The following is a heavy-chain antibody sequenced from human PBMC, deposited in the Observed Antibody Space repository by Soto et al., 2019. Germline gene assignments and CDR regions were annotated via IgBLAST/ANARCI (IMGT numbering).Heavy chain of an antibody. CDR1: GFTFSSYA. D-gene: IGHD6-13*01. J-gene: IGHJ6*03. V-gene: IGHV3-23*01. CDR3: AKGSGEGIAAAGTHHYYMDV. CDR2: ISGSGGST. Sequence: GGSLRLSCAASGFTFSSYAMSWVRQAPGKGLEWVSAISGSGGSTYYADSVKGRFTISRDNSKNTLYLQMNSLRAEDTAVYYCAKGSGEGIAAAGTHHYYMDVWGKGTTVTVSS.